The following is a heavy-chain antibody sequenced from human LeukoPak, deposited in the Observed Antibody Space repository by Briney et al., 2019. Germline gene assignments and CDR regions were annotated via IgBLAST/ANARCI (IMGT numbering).Heavy chain of an antibody. Sequence: GGSLRLSCAASGFTFSSYAMSWVRQAPGKGLEYVSAISSNGGSTYYANSVKGRFTISRDNSKNTLYLQMGSLRAEDMAVYYCARRSCGGDCYPYYFDYWGQGTLVTVSS. J-gene: IGHJ4*02. CDR3: ARRSCGGDCYPYYFDY. CDR1: GFTFSSYA. V-gene: IGHV3-64*01. D-gene: IGHD2-21*02. CDR2: ISSNGGST.